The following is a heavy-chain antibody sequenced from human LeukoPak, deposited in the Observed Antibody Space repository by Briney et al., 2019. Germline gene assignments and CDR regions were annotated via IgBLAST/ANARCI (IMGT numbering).Heavy chain of an antibody. D-gene: IGHD5-24*01. CDR1: AGSFSGYY. Sequence: KPSETLSLTCGDYAGSFSGYYWSWIRQHPGKGLEWIGYIYYSGSTYYNPSLKSRVTISVGTSKNQFSLKLSSVTAADTAVYYCARGVRWLQLSYFDYWGQGTLVTVSS. V-gene: IGHV4-31*11. J-gene: IGHJ4*02. CDR2: IYYSGST. CDR3: ARGVRWLQLSYFDY.